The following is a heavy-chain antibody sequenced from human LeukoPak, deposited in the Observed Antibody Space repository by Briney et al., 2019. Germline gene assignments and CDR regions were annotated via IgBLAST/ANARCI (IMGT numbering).Heavy chain of an antibody. V-gene: IGHV3-30*02. CDR3: ARGRFGDPLNY. CDR2: IRYNGGDE. J-gene: IGHJ4*02. D-gene: IGHD3-10*01. CDR1: GFTFSYYG. Sequence: GGSLRLSCAAYGFTFSYYGMHWVRQAPGKGLEWVAFIRYNGGDEYYADSVKGRFTISKDNSKNTVDLLMNNVRAEDTALYYCARGRFGDPLNYWGQGTLVTVSS.